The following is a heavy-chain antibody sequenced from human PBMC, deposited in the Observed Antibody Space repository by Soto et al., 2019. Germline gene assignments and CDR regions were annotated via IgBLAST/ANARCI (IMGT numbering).Heavy chain of an antibody. J-gene: IGHJ4*02. CDR2: INPSGGST. CDR3: ARDSPDYYDSSGYYRVFDY. D-gene: IGHD3-22*01. V-gene: IGHV1-46*01. CDR1: GSTFTSYY. Sequence: ASVKVSCKASGSTFTSYYMHWVRQAPGQGLEWMGIINPSGGSTSYAQKFQGRVTMTRDTSTSTVHMELSSLRSEDTAVYYCARDSPDYYDSSGYYRVFDYWGQGTLVTVSS.